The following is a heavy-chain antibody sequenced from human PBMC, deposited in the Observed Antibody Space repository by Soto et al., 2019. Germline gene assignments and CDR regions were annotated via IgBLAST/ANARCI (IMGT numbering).Heavy chain of an antibody. CDR2: ISGSGVST. J-gene: IGHJ4*02. Sequence: EMQLLESGGGLVQPGGSLRLSCAASGFTFSNFAMSWVRQAPGKGLEWVSLISGSGVSTSYADSVKGRFTVSRDNSDNTLCLQMNALRADDTALYYCRIDRSYSSGWAVTPFDYWGQGTLVTVSS. CDR3: RIDRSYSSGWAVTPFDY. V-gene: IGHV3-23*01. CDR1: GFTFSNFA. D-gene: IGHD6-19*01.